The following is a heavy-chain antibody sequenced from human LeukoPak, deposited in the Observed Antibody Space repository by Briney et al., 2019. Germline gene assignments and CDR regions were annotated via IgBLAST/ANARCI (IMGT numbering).Heavy chain of an antibody. CDR3: ARSSGALDY. CDR1: RFTFSSYS. D-gene: IGHD2-15*01. Sequence: PGGSLRLSCAASRFTFSSYSMNWVRQAPGKGLEWVSYISSSSTIYYADSVKGRFTISRDNAKNSLYLQMNSLRDEDTAVYYCARSSGALDYWGQGTLVTVSS. V-gene: IGHV3-48*02. J-gene: IGHJ4*02. CDR2: ISSSSTI.